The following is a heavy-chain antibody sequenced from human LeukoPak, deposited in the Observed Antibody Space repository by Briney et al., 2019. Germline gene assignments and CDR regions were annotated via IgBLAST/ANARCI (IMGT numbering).Heavy chain of an antibody. CDR3: ARRTYSSSWYGFNYFDY. Sequence: PSETLSLTCTVSGGSISSSSYYWGWIRQPPGKGLEWIGSIYYSGSTYYNPSLKSRVTISVDTSKNQFSLKLSSVTAADTAVYYCARRTYSSSWYGFNYFDYWGLGTLVTVSS. V-gene: IGHV4-39*01. CDR2: IYYSGST. D-gene: IGHD6-13*01. CDR1: GGSISSSSYY. J-gene: IGHJ4*02.